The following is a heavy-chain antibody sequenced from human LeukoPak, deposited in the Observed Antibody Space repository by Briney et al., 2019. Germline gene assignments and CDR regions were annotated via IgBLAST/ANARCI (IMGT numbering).Heavy chain of an antibody. V-gene: IGHV5-51*01. CDR3: ARHLSSITSRPTY. D-gene: IGHD2-2*01. Sequence: GESLKISCKGSGYSFASYWIAWVRQMPGKGLEWMGVIYPGTADITYSPSFQGQVTISADKSVSTAYLHWSSLKASDTAIYYCARHLSSITSRPTYWGQGTLVTVSS. J-gene: IGHJ4*02. CDR2: IYPGTADI. CDR1: GYSFASYW.